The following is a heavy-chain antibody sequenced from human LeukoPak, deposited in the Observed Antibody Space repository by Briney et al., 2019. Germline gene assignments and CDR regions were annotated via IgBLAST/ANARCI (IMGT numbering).Heavy chain of an antibody. J-gene: IGHJ6*02. CDR1: GFTFSSYS. CDR3: ARDWLPTNDYGGNSYYYYYGMDV. V-gene: IGHV3-48*04. D-gene: IGHD4-23*01. Sequence: GGSLRLSCAASGFTFSSYSMNWVRQAPGKGLEWVSYISSSRSTIYYTDSVKGRFTISRDNAKNSLYLQMNSLRAEDTAVYYCARDWLPTNDYGGNSYYYYYGMDVWGQGTTVTVSS. CDR2: ISSSRSTI.